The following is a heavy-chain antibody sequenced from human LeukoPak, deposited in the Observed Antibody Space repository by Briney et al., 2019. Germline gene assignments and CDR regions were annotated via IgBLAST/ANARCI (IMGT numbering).Heavy chain of an antibody. D-gene: IGHD1-26*01. CDR1: GFTFSSYE. CDR3: VRDGRQDRVGSIRLFDY. V-gene: IGHV3-48*03. Sequence: GGSLRLSCAASGFTFSSYEMNWVRQAPGKGLEWVSFISSSGSTIYYADSVKGRFTISRDNSKNTLYLQMGSLRAEDTAIYYCVRDGRQDRVGSIRLFDYWGQGTVVTVSS. CDR2: ISSSGSTI. J-gene: IGHJ4*02.